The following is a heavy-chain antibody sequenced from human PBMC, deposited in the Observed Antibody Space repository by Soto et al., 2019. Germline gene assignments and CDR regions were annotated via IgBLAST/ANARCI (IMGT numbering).Heavy chain of an antibody. CDR3: AKMWGIAAAGTVDGIDY. CDR1: GFTFSSYS. J-gene: IGHJ4*02. CDR2: FRTSGDGGTT. D-gene: IGHD6-13*01. V-gene: IGHV3-23*01. Sequence: PGGSLRLSCAASGFTFSSYSMSWVRQAPGKGLEWVSGFRTSGDGGTTYYADSVKGRFTISRDNSKNTLYLQMNSLRAEDTAVYYCAKMWGIAAAGTVDGIDYWGQGTLVTVSS.